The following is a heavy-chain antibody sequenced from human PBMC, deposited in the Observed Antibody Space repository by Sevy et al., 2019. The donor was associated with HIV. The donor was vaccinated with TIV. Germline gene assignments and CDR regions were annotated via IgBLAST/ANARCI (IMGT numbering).Heavy chain of an antibody. CDR3: ARVFEPITMIVVVAIDY. CDR1: GFTFSSYE. D-gene: IGHD3-22*01. J-gene: IGHJ4*02. CDR2: ISSSGSTI. Sequence: GGSLRLSCAASGFTFSSYEMNWVRQAPGKGLEWVSYISSSGSTIYYADSVKGRFTISRDNAKNSLYLQMNSLRAEDRAVYYGARVFEPITMIVVVAIDYWGQGTLVTVSS. V-gene: IGHV3-48*03.